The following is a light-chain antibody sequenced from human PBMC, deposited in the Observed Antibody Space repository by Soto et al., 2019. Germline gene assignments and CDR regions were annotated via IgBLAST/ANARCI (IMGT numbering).Light chain of an antibody. CDR2: DVS. CDR3: CSYAGSYTFV. J-gene: IGLJ1*01. Sequence: QSALTQPASVSGSPGQSITISCTGTSSDVGAYNYVSWYQQYPGKAPKIMIYDVSKRPSGVPDRFSGSKSDNTASLTISGLQAEDEADYYCCSYAGSYTFVFGIGTKVT. V-gene: IGLV2-11*01. CDR1: SSDVGAYNY.